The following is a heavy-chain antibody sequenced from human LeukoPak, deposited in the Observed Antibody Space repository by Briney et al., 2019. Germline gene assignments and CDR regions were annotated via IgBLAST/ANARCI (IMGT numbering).Heavy chain of an antibody. Sequence: GGSLRLSCAASGFTFSSYSMNWVRQAPGKGLEWVSSISSSSSYIYYADSVKGRFTTSRDNAKNSLYLQMNSLRAEDTAVYYCARDGNRYYDSSGSYYEDWGQGTLVTVSS. J-gene: IGHJ4*02. CDR1: GFTFSSYS. CDR2: ISSSSSYI. CDR3: ARDGNRYYDSSGSYYED. D-gene: IGHD3-22*01. V-gene: IGHV3-21*01.